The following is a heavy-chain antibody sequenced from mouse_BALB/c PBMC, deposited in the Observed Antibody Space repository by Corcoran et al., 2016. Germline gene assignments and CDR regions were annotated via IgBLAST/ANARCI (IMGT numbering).Heavy chain of an antibody. V-gene: IGHV1-77*01. Sequence: QVQLQQSGAELARPGASVKLSCKASGYTFTDYYINWVKQRTGQGLEWIGEIYPGSGNTYYNEKFKGKATLTADKSSSTAYMQLSSLTSEDSAVYFCATNPRFAYWGQGTLVTVSA. CDR2: IYPGSGNT. CDR1: GYTFTDYY. J-gene: IGHJ3*01. CDR3: ATNPRFAY.